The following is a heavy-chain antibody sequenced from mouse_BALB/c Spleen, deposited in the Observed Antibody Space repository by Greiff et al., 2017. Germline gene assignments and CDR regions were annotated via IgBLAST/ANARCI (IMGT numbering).Heavy chain of an antibody. D-gene: IGHD2-4*01. Sequence: VQLQQSGPELVKPGASVKISCKASGYAFSSSWMNWVKQRPGQGLEWIGRIYPGDGDTNYNGKFKGKATLTADKSSSTAYMQLSSLTSVDSAVYFCASRYDYDVDYAMDYWGQGTSVTVSS. CDR1: GYAFSSSW. J-gene: IGHJ4*01. CDR2: IYPGDGDT. V-gene: IGHV1-82*01. CDR3: ASRYDYDVDYAMDY.